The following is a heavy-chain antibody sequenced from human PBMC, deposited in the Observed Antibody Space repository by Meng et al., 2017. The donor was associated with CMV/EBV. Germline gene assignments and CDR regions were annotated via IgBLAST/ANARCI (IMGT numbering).Heavy chain of an antibody. CDR3: ARVVVVPAATTLRYYYYGMDV. J-gene: IGHJ6*02. Sequence: ASVKVSCKASGYTFTSYGISWVRQAPGQGLEWMGWIGAYNGNTNYAQKLQGRVTMTTDTSTSTAYMELRSLRSDDTAVYYCARVVVVPAATTLRYYYYGMDVWGQGTTVTVSS. D-gene: IGHD2-2*01. CDR1: GYTFTSYG. CDR2: IGAYNGNT. V-gene: IGHV1-18*01.